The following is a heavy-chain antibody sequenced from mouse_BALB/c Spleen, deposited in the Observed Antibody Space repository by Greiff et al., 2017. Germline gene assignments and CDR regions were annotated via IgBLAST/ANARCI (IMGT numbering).Heavy chain of an antibody. Sequence: VKLVESGPELVKPGASVKISCKASGYSFTSYYIHWVKQRPGQGLEWIGWIFPGSGNTKYNEKFKGKATLTADTSSSTAYMQLSSLTSEDSAVYFCAHGFSYYAMDYWGQGTSVTVSS. D-gene: IGHD2-2*01. CDR1: GYSFTSYY. V-gene: IGHV1-66*01. CDR3: AHGFSYYAMDY. J-gene: IGHJ4*01. CDR2: IFPGSGNT.